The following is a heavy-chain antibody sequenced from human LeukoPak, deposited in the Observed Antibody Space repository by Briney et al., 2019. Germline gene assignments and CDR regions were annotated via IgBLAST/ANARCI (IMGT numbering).Heavy chain of an antibody. D-gene: IGHD6-19*01. CDR3: ARQVVAVAGTGYFDY. CDR1: GGSIRSSSYY. CDR2: IYYSGST. V-gene: IGHV4-39*01. J-gene: IGHJ4*02. Sequence: TSETLSLTCTVSGGSIRSSSYYWGWIRQPPGKGLERIGSIYYSGSTYYNASLKSRGTISVDTSENQFSLKLNSVTAADTAVYFCARQVVAVAGTGYFDYWGQGTLVTVSS.